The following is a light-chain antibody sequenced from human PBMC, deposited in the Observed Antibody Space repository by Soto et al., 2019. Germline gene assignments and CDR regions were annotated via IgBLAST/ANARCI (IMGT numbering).Light chain of an antibody. V-gene: IGLV1-44*01. CDR2: SNN. J-gene: IGLJ2*01. CDR3: AVWDDILPLV. CDR1: SSNIGSNT. Sequence: QSVLTQPPSASGTPGQRVTISCSGSSSNIGSNTVNWYQQLPGTAPQLLIYSNNQRPSGVPDRFSGSKSGTSASLAISGLQSEDEADYYCAVWDDILPLVFGEG.